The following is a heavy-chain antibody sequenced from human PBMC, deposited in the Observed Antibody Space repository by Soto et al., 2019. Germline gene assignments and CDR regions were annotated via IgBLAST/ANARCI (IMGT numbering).Heavy chain of an antibody. CDR1: GLTFGSRA. Sequence: GGSLRLSCVASGLTFGSRAMTWVRQAPGEGRQWVSTITDTGGDAKYADSVRGRFVISRDNSKKTLYLQMTSLTAEDSAMYYCAGGSTDSYPGSRIFDFWGRGTLVTVSS. J-gene: IGHJ4*02. CDR3: AGGSTDSYPGSRIFDF. CDR2: ITDTGGDA. D-gene: IGHD3-10*01. V-gene: IGHV3-23*01.